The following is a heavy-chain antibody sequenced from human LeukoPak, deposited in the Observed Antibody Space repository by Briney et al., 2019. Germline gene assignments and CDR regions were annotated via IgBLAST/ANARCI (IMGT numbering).Heavy chain of an antibody. J-gene: IGHJ6*02. CDR2: IKQDGSEK. CDR3: ARDQGAHYDFWSGREYYYGMDV. CDR1: GFTFSGYW. V-gene: IGHV3-7*01. D-gene: IGHD3-3*01. Sequence: PGGSLRLSCAASGFTFSGYWMSWVRQAPGKGLEWVANIKQDGSEKYYVDSVKGRFTISRDNAKNSLYLQMNSLRAEDTAVYYCARDQGAHYDFWSGREYYYGMDVWGQGTTVTVSS.